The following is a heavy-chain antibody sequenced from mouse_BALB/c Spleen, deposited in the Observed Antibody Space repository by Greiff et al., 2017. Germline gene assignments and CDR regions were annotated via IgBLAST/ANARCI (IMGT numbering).Heavy chain of an antibody. Sequence: EVQLVESGGGLVKPGGSLKLSCAASGFTFSSYAMSWVRQTPEQRLEWVATISSGGSYTYYPDSVKGRSTISRDNAKNALYLQMSSLRSEDTAMYYCARRYRYDGGYYAMDYWGQGTSVTVSS. J-gene: IGHJ4*01. V-gene: IGHV5-9-3*01. D-gene: IGHD2-14*01. CDR2: ISSGGSYT. CDR1: GFTFSSYA. CDR3: ARRYRYDGGYYAMDY.